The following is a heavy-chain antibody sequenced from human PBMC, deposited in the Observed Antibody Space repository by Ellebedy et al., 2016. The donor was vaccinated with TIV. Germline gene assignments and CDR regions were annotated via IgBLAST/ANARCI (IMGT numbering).Heavy chain of an antibody. J-gene: IGHJ4*02. CDR2: ISSNGAGT. CDR1: GFTFSVSV. CDR3: ARGGSRRSWSQVDL. V-gene: IGHV3-64*02. D-gene: IGHD6-13*01. Sequence: GESLKISCAASGFTFSVSVMHWVRQAPGKGLEYVAAISSNGAGTYYADSVKGRFTISRDNTKNTLYLQMNSLRAEDTAVYYCARGGSRRSWSQVDLWGQGTLVTVSS.